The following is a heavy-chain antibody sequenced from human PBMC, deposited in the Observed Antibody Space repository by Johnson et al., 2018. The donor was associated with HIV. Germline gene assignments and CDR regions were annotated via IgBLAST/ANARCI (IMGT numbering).Heavy chain of an antibody. CDR3: AKTYYYDSSGYSGAFDL. D-gene: IGHD3-22*01. V-gene: IGHV3-30*02. CDR1: GFTFSNYG. Sequence: QVQLVESGGGVVQPGRSLRLSCAASGFTFSNYGMHWVRQAPGKGLEWVAFIRYDGSNKYYADSVKGRFTISRDNSKNTLYLQMNSLRADDTAVYYCAKTYYYDSSGYSGAFDLWGQGAMVTVSS. J-gene: IGHJ3*01. CDR2: IRYDGSNK.